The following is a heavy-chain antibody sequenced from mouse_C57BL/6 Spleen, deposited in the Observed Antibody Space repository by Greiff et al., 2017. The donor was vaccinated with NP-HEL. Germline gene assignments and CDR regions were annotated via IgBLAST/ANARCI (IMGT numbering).Heavy chain of an antibody. CDR3: VRHKATVVATGYFDV. D-gene: IGHD1-1*01. CDR2: IRSKSNNYAT. Sequence: EVKLLESGGGLVQPKGSLKLSCAASGFSFNTYAMNWVRQAPGKGLEWVARIRSKSNNYATYYADSVKDRFTISRDDSESMLYLQMNNLKTEDTAMYYCVRHKATVVATGYFDVWGTGTTVTVSS. V-gene: IGHV10-1*01. CDR1: GFSFNTYA. J-gene: IGHJ1*03.